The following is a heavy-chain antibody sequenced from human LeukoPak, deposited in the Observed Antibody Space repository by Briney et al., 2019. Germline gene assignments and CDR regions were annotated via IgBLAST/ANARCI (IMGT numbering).Heavy chain of an antibody. J-gene: IGHJ6*03. CDR2: IYYSGST. CDR1: GGSISSYY. D-gene: IGHD2-15*01. CDR3: ARGPGYCSGGSCYSHYYYYYMDV. Sequence: SETLSLTCTVSGGSISSYYWSWIRQPPGKGLEWIGYIYYSGSTNYNPSLKSRVTISLDTSKNQFSLKLSSVTAADTAVYYCARGPGYCSGGSCYSHYYYYYMDVWGKGTTVTVSS. V-gene: IGHV4-59*01.